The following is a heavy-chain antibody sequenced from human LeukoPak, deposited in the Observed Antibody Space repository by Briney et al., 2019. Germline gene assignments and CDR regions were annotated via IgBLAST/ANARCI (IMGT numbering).Heavy chain of an antibody. D-gene: IGHD3-10*01. CDR3: ARKLYRRSFDY. V-gene: IGHV4-39*01. CDR1: GGSISSSNYF. J-gene: IGHJ4*02. CDR2: IYYTGST. Sequence: SETLSLTCAVSGGSISSSNYFWGWIRQPPGKGLEWIGSIYYTGSTYSNPSLKSRVTISVDTSNNQSSLKLSSVTAADTAVYYCARKLYRRSFDYWGQGTLVTVSS.